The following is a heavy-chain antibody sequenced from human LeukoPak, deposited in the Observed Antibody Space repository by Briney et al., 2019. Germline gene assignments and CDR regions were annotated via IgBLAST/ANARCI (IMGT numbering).Heavy chain of an antibody. D-gene: IGHD3-10*01. CDR2: ISWNSGRM. CDR1: GFTFSSYW. J-gene: IGHJ4*02. CDR3: AKDVNYSPSGTFDY. V-gene: IGHV3-9*03. Sequence: PGGSLRLSCAASGFTFSSYWMHWVRQAPGKGLEWVSSISWNSGRMDYADSVKGRFTISRDNAKNSLYLQMNSLRVEDMALYYCAKDVNYSPSGTFDYWGQGTLVTVSS.